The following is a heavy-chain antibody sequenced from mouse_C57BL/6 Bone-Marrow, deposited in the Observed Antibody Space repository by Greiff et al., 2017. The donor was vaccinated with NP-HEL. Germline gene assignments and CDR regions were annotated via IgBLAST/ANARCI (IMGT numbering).Heavy chain of an antibody. J-gene: IGHJ4*01. CDR3: ALYDGYYGDAMDY. Sequence: VQLQQSGPELVKPGASVKMSCKASGYTFTDYNMHWVKQSHGKSLEWIGYINPNNGGTSYNQKFKGKATLTVNKSSSTAYMELRSLTSEDSAVYYCALYDGYYGDAMDYWGQGTSVTVSS. CDR1: GYTFTDYN. CDR2: INPNNGGT. V-gene: IGHV1-22*01. D-gene: IGHD2-3*01.